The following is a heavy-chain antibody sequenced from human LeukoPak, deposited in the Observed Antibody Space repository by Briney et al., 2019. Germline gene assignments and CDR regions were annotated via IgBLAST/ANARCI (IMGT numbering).Heavy chain of an antibody. J-gene: IGHJ4*02. V-gene: IGHV1-18*01. CDR1: GYTFTSHG. Sequence: ASVKVSCKASGYTFTSHGISWVRQAPGQGLEWMGWISAYNGNTNYAQKLQGRVTMTTDTSTSTAYMELRSLRSDDTAVYYCARRGYDFWSGPESDYWGQGTLVTVSS. CDR2: ISAYNGNT. D-gene: IGHD3-3*01. CDR3: ARRGYDFWSGPESDY.